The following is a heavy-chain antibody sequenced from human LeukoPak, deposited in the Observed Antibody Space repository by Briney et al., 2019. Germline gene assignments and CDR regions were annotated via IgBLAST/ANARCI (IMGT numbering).Heavy chain of an antibody. Sequence: GGSLRLSCAASDFSFNNNYVDWVRQAPGKGLEWVSCMDNFGIKTYADSVQGRFTVSRDSSRNMVFLQMNSLRVEDTAVYYCASVNMVRGNWFDPWGQGTLVTDSS. CDR2: MDNFGIK. V-gene: IGHV3-53*01. J-gene: IGHJ5*02. CDR1: DFSFNNNY. CDR3: ASVNMVRGNWFDP. D-gene: IGHD3-10*01.